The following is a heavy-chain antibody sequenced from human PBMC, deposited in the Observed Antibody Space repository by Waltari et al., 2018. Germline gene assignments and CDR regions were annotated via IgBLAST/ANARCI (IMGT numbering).Heavy chain of an antibody. V-gene: IGHV4-34*01. D-gene: IGHD6-19*01. J-gene: IGHJ6*02. Sequence: QVQLQQGGAGVLEPSQTLSLTCAGYGGSFSVYYCRWLRQPPGKGLGWIGEINQTGSTNYDPSIKSRVTISVDMSKNQYSLKLSFVTAADTAVYYCAVSSGWYGVTYYYGMDVWGQGTTVTVSS. CDR1: GGSFSVYY. CDR2: INQTGST. CDR3: AVSSGWYGVTYYYGMDV.